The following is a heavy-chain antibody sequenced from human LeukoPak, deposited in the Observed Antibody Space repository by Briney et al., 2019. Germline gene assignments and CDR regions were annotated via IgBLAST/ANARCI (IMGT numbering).Heavy chain of an antibody. CDR1: GFTFSSYG. Sequence: PGGSLRLSCAASGFTFSSYGMHWVRQAPGKGLEWVAVIWYDGSNKYYADSVKGRFTISRDNSKNTLYLQMNGLRAEDTAVYYCARAGWPDSGSYYPSSWFDPWGQGTLVTVSS. CDR3: ARAGWPDSGSYYPSSWFDP. V-gene: IGHV3-33*01. D-gene: IGHD1-26*01. CDR2: IWYDGSNK. J-gene: IGHJ5*02.